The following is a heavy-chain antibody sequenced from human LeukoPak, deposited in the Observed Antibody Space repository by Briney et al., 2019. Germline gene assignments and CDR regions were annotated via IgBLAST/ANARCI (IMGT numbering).Heavy chain of an antibody. Sequence: VASVKVSCKASGYTFTSYGISWVRQAPGQGLEWMGWISAYNGNTNYAQKFQGRVTMTRNTSISTAYMELSSLRSEDTAVYYCARGRSDYDSSTCFDYWGQGTLVTVSS. CDR3: ARGRSDYDSSTCFDY. CDR1: GYTFTSYG. D-gene: IGHD3-22*01. J-gene: IGHJ4*02. CDR2: ISAYNGNT. V-gene: IGHV1-18*01.